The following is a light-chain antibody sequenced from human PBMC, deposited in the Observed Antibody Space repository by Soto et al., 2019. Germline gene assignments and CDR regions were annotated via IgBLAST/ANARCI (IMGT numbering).Light chain of an antibody. CDR3: QHYNNWPPWT. CDR1: QSISGH. V-gene: IGKV3-15*01. J-gene: IGKJ1*01. CDR2: GAS. Sequence: EVVMTQSPATLSVSPGERVTLSCRASQSISGHLAWYQQKRGQPPRRLIYGASTRATGIPARFSGSGSGTEFTLTINGLQSEDFAVYYCQHYNNWPPWTFGQGTTVEIK.